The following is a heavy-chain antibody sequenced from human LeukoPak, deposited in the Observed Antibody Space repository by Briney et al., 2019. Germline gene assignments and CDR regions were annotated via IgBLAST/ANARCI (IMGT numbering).Heavy chain of an antibody. J-gene: IGHJ4*02. CDR1: GGTFSSYA. V-gene: IGHV1-69*05. D-gene: IGHD5-24*01. CDR2: IIPIFGTA. CDR3: ARAGRDGYNPPYYFDY. Sequence: GASVKVSCKASGGTFSSYAISWVRQAPGQGLEWMGRIIPIFGTANYAQKFQGRVTITTDESTSTAYMELSSLRSEDTAVYYCARAGRDGYNPPYYFDYWGQGTLVTVSS.